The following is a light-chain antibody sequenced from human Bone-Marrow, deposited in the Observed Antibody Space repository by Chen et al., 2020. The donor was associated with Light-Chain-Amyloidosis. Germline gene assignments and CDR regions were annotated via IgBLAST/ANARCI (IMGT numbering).Light chain of an antibody. J-gene: IGKJ4*01. CDR2: RAS. CDR3: QQHYAWPLT. V-gene: IGKV3-15*01. CDR1: QSVGDN. Sequence: ELVLLQPPATLSVSPGESATLSCRASQSVGDNLAWYQQRPGQAPRLLIYRASTRATGIPARFSGSGSGTDFTLTISSLQPEDFAVYYCQQHYAWPLTFGGGTKVEI.